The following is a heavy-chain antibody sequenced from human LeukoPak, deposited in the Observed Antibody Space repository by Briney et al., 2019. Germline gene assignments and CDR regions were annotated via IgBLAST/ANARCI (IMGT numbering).Heavy chain of an antibody. Sequence: ASVKVSCKASGYTFTAYGISWVRQAPGQGLEWTGWINPNSGGTNYAQKFQGRVTMTRDTSISTAYMELSRLRSDDTAVYYCARAYDFWSGYGAFDIWGQGTMVTVSS. V-gene: IGHV1-2*02. CDR2: INPNSGGT. D-gene: IGHD3-3*01. J-gene: IGHJ3*02. CDR3: ARAYDFWSGYGAFDI. CDR1: GYTFTAYG.